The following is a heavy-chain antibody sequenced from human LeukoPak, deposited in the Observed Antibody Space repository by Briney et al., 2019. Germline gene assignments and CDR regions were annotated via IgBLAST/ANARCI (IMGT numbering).Heavy chain of an antibody. V-gene: IGHV1-8*01. J-gene: IGHJ5*02. CDR3: ARDPYHRMGPPLDL. CDR2: MNPNSGNT. CDR1: GYTFTSYD. D-gene: IGHD1-14*01. Sequence: ASVKVSCKASGYTFTSYDINWVRQATGQGLEWMGWMNPNSGNTDYAQKFQGRVTMTTDTSTSTVYMELRSLRLDDTAVYYCARDPYHRMGPPLDLWGQGTLVTVSS.